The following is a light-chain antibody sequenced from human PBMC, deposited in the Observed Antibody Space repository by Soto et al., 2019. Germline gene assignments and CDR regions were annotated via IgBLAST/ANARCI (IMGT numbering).Light chain of an antibody. V-gene: IGLV1-40*01. Sequence: QSVLTQPPSVSGAPGQRVTISCTGSSSNIGAGYDVHWYQQLPGTAPKLLIYGNSNRPSGVPDRFSGSKSGPSASLAITGLQAEDEADYYCQSYASSLSALFGGGTQLTVL. CDR2: GNS. J-gene: IGLJ3*02. CDR1: SSNIGAGYD. CDR3: QSYASSLSAL.